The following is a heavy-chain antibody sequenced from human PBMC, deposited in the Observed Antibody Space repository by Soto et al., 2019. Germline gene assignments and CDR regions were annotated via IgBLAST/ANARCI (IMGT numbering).Heavy chain of an antibody. CDR3: ATGGYCSSTSCYNFFDY. CDR1: GYSFTTYC. J-gene: IGHJ4*02. Sequence: GESVKISCKGSGYSFTTYCIGWVLQMPWKGLEWMGIIYPGDSDTRYSPSFQGQVTISADKSISTAYLQWSSLKASDTAMYYCATGGYCSSTSCYNFFDYWGQGTLVTVSS. D-gene: IGHD2-2*02. CDR2: IYPGDSDT. V-gene: IGHV5-51*01.